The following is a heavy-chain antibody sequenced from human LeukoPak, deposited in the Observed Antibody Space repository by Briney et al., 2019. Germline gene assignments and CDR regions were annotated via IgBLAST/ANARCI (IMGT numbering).Heavy chain of an antibody. CDR3: ARDRCSGGSCYSGYFDY. CDR2: IIPILGIA. CDR1: GGTFSSYA. Sequence: SVKVSCKASGGTFSSYAISWVRQAPGQGLEWMGRIIPILGIANYAQKFQGRVTITADKSTSTAYMELSSLRSEDTAVYYCARDRCSGGSCYSGYFDYWGQGTLVTVSS. V-gene: IGHV1-69*04. D-gene: IGHD2-15*01. J-gene: IGHJ4*02.